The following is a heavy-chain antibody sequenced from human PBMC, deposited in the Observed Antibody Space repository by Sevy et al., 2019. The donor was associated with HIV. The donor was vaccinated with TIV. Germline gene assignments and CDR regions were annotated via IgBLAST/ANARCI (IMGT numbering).Heavy chain of an antibody. Sequence: ASVKVSCKASGGTFSSYAISWVRQAPGQGLEWMGGIIPIFDTANYAQKFQGRVTITADKSTSTAYMELSSLRSEDTAVYYCARGGGCSGGSCYSTYYYYMDVWGKGTTVTVSS. CDR2: IIPIFDTA. CDR3: ARGGGCSGGSCYSTYYYYMDV. V-gene: IGHV1-69*06. J-gene: IGHJ6*03. D-gene: IGHD2-15*01. CDR1: GGTFSSYA.